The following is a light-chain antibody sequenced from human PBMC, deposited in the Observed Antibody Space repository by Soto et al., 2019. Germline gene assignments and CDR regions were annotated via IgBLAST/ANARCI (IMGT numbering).Light chain of an antibody. CDR2: DAS. J-gene: IGKJ1*01. CDR1: QSISSW. CDR3: QQYNSYWT. V-gene: IGKV1-5*01. Sequence: DIKMTQSPSTLSASVGDRVTITCRASQSISSWLAWYQQKPGKAPKLLIYDASSLESGVPSRFSGSGSGTELTLTISSLQPDDFATYYCQQYNSYWTFGQGTKVDIK.